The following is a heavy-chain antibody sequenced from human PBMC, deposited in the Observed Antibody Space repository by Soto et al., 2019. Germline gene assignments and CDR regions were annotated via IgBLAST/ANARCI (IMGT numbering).Heavy chain of an antibody. Sequence: ASVKVSCKASGYTFTSYAMHWVRQAPGQRLEWMGWINAGNGNTKYPQKFQGRVTITRDTSASTAYMELSSLRSEDTAVYYCANSATVPSTIAYWGQGTLVTGLL. D-gene: IGHD2-2*02. CDR1: GYTFTSYA. V-gene: IGHV1-3*01. CDR2: INAGNGNT. CDR3: ANSATVPSTIAY. J-gene: IGHJ4*02.